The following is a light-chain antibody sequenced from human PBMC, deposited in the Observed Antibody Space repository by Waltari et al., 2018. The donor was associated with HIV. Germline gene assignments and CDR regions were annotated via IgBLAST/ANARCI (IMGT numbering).Light chain of an antibody. V-gene: IGKV1-39*01. CDR1: QSVSSY. CDR3: QQTHTGVT. CDR2: AAS. Sequence: DVQMTQSPSSLSASVGDSVSITCRANQSVSSYLNWYQQKPGRPPILLIYAASTLQNGVPSRFTGWGSGTDFTLAITGLQRDDFATYFCQQTHTGVTFGPGTTV. J-gene: IGKJ3*01.